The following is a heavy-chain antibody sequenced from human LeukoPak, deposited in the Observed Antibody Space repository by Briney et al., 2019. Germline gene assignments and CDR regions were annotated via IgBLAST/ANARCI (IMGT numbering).Heavy chain of an antibody. V-gene: IGHV1-18*01. CDR3: ARGPIGGLRKGFDI. CDR1: GGTFSSYA. CDR2: INTHNGAT. J-gene: IGHJ4*02. D-gene: IGHD1-26*01. Sequence: GASVKVFCKASGGTFSSYAISWVRQAPGQGLEWMGWINTHNGATNYAQHFQGRVTMTTDTAVTTAYMDLDGLISDDAAVYFCARGPIGGLRKGFDIWGQGTLVTVSS.